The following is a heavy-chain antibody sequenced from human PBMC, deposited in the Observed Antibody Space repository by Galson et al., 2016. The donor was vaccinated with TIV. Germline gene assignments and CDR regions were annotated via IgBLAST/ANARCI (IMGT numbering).Heavy chain of an antibody. D-gene: IGHD2-2*01. CDR3: ARGYCSRTDCFRAFDI. Sequence: ETLSLTCGVSGGFISNSNWWSWVRQPPGKGLEWIGEISHSGSTNYNPSLKSRVTISVDESRTHFSLNMNSVTAADTAVYFCARGYCSRTDCFRAFDIWSHGTMVTVSS. CDR2: ISHSGST. V-gene: IGHV4-4*01. CDR1: GGFISNSNW. J-gene: IGHJ3*02.